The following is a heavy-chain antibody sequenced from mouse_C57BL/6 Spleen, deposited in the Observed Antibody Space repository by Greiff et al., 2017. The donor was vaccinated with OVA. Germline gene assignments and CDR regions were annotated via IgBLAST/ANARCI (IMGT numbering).Heavy chain of an antibody. D-gene: IGHD1-1*01. Sequence: QVQLQQSGAELVKPGASVKLSCKASGYTFTEYTIHWVKQRSGQGLEWIGWFYTGSGSIKYTEKFKDKATLTADKSSRTVYMVLSRLTSEDSAVYFCARHALYYYGSGYCGFWGQGTTLTVSS. V-gene: IGHV1-62-2*01. CDR2: FYTGSGSI. J-gene: IGHJ2*01. CDR3: ARHALYYYGSGYCGF. CDR1: GYTFTEYT.